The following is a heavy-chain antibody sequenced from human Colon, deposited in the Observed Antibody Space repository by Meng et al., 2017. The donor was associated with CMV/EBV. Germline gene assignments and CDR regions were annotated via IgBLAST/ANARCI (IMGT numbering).Heavy chain of an antibody. CDR1: GFTFSSYS. D-gene: IGHD2-15*01. Sequence: GESLRLSCEDSGFTFSSYSMNWVRQAPGKGLEWVSYISSSSSTIYYADSVKGRFTISRDNAKNSLYLQMNSLRADDTAVYYCATGAYCSGGSCSGRYGMDVWGQGTTVTVSS. CDR2: ISSSSSTI. J-gene: IGHJ6*02. CDR3: ATGAYCSGGSCSGRYGMDV. V-gene: IGHV3-48*04.